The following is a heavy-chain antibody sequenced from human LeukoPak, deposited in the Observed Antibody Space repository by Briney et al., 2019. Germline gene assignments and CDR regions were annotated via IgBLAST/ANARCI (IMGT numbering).Heavy chain of an antibody. CDR2: ISSSGSTI. J-gene: IGHJ4*02. D-gene: IGHD6-13*01. Sequence: GGSLRLSCAASGFTFSSYSMNWVRQAPGKGLEWVSYISSSGSTIYYADSVKGRFTISRDNAKNSLYLQMNSLRAEDTAVYYCARDVVYRSSSWYYQGDYWGQGTLVTVSS. CDR1: GFTFSSYS. V-gene: IGHV3-48*04. CDR3: ARDVVYRSSSWYYQGDY.